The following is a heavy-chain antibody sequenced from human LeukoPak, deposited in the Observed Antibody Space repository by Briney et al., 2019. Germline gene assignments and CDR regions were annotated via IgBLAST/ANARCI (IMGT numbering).Heavy chain of an antibody. Sequence: GGSLRLSCAASGFTFTNYWMLWVRQAPGKGLVWVSRIERDGSSTRYADPVKGRFLMSRDNAKNTVDLQMNSLRAEDTAVYYCARAAYSSSPDYWGQGALVTVSS. J-gene: IGHJ4*02. D-gene: IGHD6-6*01. CDR3: ARAAYSSSPDY. V-gene: IGHV3-74*01. CDR2: IERDGSST. CDR1: GFTFTNYW.